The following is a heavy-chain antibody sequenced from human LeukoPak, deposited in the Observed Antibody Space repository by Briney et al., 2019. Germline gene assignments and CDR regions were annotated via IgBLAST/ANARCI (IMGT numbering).Heavy chain of an antibody. J-gene: IGHJ4*02. CDR2: IYYRGST. Sequence: SETLSLTCTVSDGSISSGDYYWSWIRQPPGKGLEWIGYIYYRGSTYYNPSLKSRVTISVDTSKNQFSLKLSSVTAADTAVYYCASHKKYYYDSSGSKNFDYWGQGTLVTVSS. CDR3: ASHKKYYYDSSGSKNFDY. D-gene: IGHD3-22*01. V-gene: IGHV4-30-4*08. CDR1: DGSISSGDYY.